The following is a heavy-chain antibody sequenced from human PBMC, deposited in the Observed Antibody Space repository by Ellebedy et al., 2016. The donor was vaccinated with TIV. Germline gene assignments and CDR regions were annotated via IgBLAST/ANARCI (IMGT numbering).Heavy chain of an antibody. Sequence: GESLKISCAASGFTFSSYSMNWVRQAPGKGLEWVSYISSNSSTIYYADSVKGRFTLSRDNAKNSLYLQMNSLRAEDTAVYFCAKRSSEGAVADTWGQGTLVTVSS. D-gene: IGHD6-19*01. J-gene: IGHJ1*01. CDR1: GFTFSSYS. CDR3: AKRSSEGAVADT. V-gene: IGHV3-48*04. CDR2: ISSNSSTI.